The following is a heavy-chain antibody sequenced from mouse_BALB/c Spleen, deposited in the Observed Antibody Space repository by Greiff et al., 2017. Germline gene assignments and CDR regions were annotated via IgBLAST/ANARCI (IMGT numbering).Heavy chain of an antibody. CDR2: IWGDGST. CDR1: GFSLTGYG. V-gene: IGHV2-6-7*01. D-gene: IGHD1-1*01. Sequence: QVQLQQSGPGLVAPSQSLSITCTVSGFSLTGYGVNWVRQPPGKGLEWLGMIWGDGSTDYNSALKSRLSISKDNSKSQVFLKMNSLQTDDTARYYCARATTVVYWYFDVWGAGTTVTVSS. J-gene: IGHJ1*01. CDR3: ARATTVVYWYFDV.